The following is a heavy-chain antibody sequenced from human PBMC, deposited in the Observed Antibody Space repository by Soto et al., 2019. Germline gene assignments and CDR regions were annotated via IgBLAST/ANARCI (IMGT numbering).Heavy chain of an antibody. J-gene: IGHJ3*02. CDR3: ARGLAVTNDAFDI. CDR1: GFTFSSYS. D-gene: IGHD4-17*01. V-gene: IGHV3-48*01. CDR2: ISSSSSTI. Sequence: GGSLRLSCAASGFTFSSYSMNWVRQAPGKGLEWVSYISSSSSTIYYADSVKGRFTISRDNAKNSLYLQMNSLRAEDTAVYYCARGLAVTNDAFDIWGQGTMVTVSS.